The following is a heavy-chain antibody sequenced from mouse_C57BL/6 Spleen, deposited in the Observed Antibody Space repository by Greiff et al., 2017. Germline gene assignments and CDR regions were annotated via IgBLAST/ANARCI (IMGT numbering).Heavy chain of an antibody. CDR1: GYSITSGYY. CDR2: ISYDGSN. J-gene: IGHJ4*01. CDR3: AREGGFYAMDY. V-gene: IGHV3-6*01. Sequence: EVQLQESGPGLVKPSPSLSLTCSVTGYSITSGYYWNWIRQFPGNKLEWMGYISYDGSNNYNPSLKNRISITRDTSKNQFFLKLNSVTTEDTATYYCAREGGFYAMDYWGQGTSVTVSS.